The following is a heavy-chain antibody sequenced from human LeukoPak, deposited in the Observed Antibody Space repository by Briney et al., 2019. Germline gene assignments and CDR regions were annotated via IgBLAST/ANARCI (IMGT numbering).Heavy chain of an antibody. CDR3: AREPTYSSSWYTSCDY. D-gene: IGHD6-13*01. V-gene: IGHV3-74*01. CDR2: ISSDGSST. Sequence: TGGSLRLSCAASGFTFSSYWMHWVRQAPGKGLVWVSRISSDGSSTTYADSVKGRFTISRDNAKNSLYLQMNSLRAEDTAVYYCAREPTYSSSWYTSCDYWGQGTLVTVSS. J-gene: IGHJ4*02. CDR1: GFTFSSYW.